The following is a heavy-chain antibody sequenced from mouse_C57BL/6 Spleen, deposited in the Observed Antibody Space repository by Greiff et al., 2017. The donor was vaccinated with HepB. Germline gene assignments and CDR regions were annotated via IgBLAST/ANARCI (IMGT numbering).Heavy chain of an antibody. V-gene: IGHV14-4*01. CDR3: TRIGSACYEDY. Sequence: EVQLQQSGAELVRPGASVKLSCTASGFNIKDDYMHWVKQRPEQGLEWIGWIDPENGDTEYASKFQGKATIAADTSSNTAYLQLSSQTSEDTAVYYCTRIGSACYEDYWGQGTTLTVSS. CDR2: IDPENGDT. J-gene: IGHJ2*01. CDR1: GFNIKDDY. D-gene: IGHD3-2*02.